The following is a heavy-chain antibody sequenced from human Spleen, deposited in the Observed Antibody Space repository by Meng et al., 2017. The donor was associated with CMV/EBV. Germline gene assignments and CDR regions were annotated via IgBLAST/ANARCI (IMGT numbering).Heavy chain of an antibody. V-gene: IGHV1-2*02. D-gene: IGHD3-10*01. Sequence: ASVKVSCKASGYTFTGYYMHWVRQAPGRGLEWMGWINPSSGATDYAQKFQGRITMTRDTSITTAHMDLNSLRSDDTAVYYCVRGGVIIVPPVNIIRDWGQGALVTVSS. CDR1: GYTFTGYY. CDR2: INPSSGAT. CDR3: VRGGVIIVPPVNIIRD. J-gene: IGHJ4*02.